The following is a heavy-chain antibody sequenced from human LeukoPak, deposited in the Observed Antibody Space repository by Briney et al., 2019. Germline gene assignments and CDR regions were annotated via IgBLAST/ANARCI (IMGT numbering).Heavy chain of an antibody. Sequence: PSETLSLTCTVSGGSISSGSYYWSWIRQPAGKGLEWIGRIYTSGSTNYNPSLKSLVTISVDTSKNQFSLKLSSVTAADTAVYYCARQGPSITTDYWGQGTLVTVSS. D-gene: IGHD3-3*01. V-gene: IGHV4-61*02. CDR1: GGSISSGSYY. CDR3: ARQGPSITTDY. CDR2: IYTSGST. J-gene: IGHJ4*02.